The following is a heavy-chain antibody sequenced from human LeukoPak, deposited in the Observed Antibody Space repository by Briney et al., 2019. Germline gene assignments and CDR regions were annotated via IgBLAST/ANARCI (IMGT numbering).Heavy chain of an antibody. V-gene: IGHV3-23*01. CDR2: ISGSGDST. CDR1: GFTFSSYW. CDR3: APLAVAGPDFDH. J-gene: IGHJ4*02. Sequence: PGGSLRLSCAASGFTFSSYWMSWVRQAPGRGLDWVSAISGSGDSTYYADSVKGRFTISRDNSKNTLHLQMNSLRAEDTAVYYCAPLAVAGPDFDHWGQGTLVTVSS. D-gene: IGHD6-19*01.